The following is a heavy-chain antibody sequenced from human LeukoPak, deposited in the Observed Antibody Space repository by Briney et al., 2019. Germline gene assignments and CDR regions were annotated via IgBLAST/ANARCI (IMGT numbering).Heavy chain of an antibody. CDR2: TYYRSKWYN. CDR3: ARDSYTESYFGY. D-gene: IGHD2-2*02. CDR1: GDSVSSNSAA. J-gene: IGHJ4*02. Sequence: SQTLSLTCAISGDSVSSNSAAWNWIRQSPSRGLEWLGRTYYRSKWYNDYAVSVRSRIITNPDTSKNQFSLQLNSVSPEDTAVYYCARDSYTESYFGYWGQGTLVTVSS. V-gene: IGHV6-1*01.